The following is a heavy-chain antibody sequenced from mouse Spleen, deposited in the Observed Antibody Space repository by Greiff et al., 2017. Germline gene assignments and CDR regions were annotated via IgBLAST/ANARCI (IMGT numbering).Heavy chain of an antibody. Sequence: QVQLQQPGAELVKPGASVKMSCKASGYTFTSYWITWVKQRPGQGLEWIRDIYPGSGSTNYNEKFKSKATLTVDTSSSTAYMQLSSLTSEDSAVYYCARGGYGNYEFAYWGQGTLVTVSA. CDR3: ARGGYGNYEFAY. CDR2: IYPGSGST. V-gene: IGHV1-55*01. D-gene: IGHD2-1*01. J-gene: IGHJ3*01. CDR1: GYTFTSYW.